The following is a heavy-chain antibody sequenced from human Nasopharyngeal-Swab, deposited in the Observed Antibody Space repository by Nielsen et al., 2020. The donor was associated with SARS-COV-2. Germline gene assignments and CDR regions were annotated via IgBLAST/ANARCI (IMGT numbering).Heavy chain of an antibody. D-gene: IGHD5-24*01. V-gene: IGHV5-51*01. CDR1: GYSFVNHW. J-gene: IGHJ5*02. Sequence: GESLKISCMASGYSFVNHWIGWVRQKPGKGLEWMGMVYPGNSEVAYSPSFQGQITISADKSINTAYLQWRSLKPSDTAMYFCARRAARDGFNYEVDPWGQGTLVTVS. CDR2: VYPGNSEV. CDR3: ARRAARDGFNYEVDP.